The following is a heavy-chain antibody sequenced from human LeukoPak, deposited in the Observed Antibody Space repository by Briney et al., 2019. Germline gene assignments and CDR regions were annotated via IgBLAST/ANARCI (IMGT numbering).Heavy chain of an antibody. V-gene: IGHV3-23*01. CDR2: IRGSDGST. D-gene: IGHD4-23*01. Sequence: GGSLRLSCAASGFPFSTYAMSWVRQSPGTGLELVSSIRGSDGSTYYADSVKGRFAISRDNSKNTLYLQMNSLRAEDTAVYYCAKDVYGDYGGLDYWGQGTLVTVSS. J-gene: IGHJ4*02. CDR1: GFPFSTYA. CDR3: AKDVYGDYGGLDY.